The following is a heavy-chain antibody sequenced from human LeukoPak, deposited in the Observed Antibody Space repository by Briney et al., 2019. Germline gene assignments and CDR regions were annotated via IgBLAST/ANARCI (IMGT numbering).Heavy chain of an antibody. D-gene: IGHD3-22*01. CDR3: ARSSGYYLYYFDY. J-gene: IGHJ4*02. V-gene: IGHV4-61*02. Sequence: SQTLSLTCTVSGGSISSGSYYWSWIRQPAGKGLEWMGRIYTSGSTNYNPSLKSRVTISVDTSKNQFSLKLSSVTAADTAVYYCARSSGYYLYYFDYWGQGTLVTVSS. CDR2: IYTSGST. CDR1: GGSISSGSYY.